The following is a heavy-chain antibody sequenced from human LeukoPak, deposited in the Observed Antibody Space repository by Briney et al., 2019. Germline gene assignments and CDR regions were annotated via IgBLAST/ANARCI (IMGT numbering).Heavy chain of an antibody. CDR2: IYYSGTT. CDR3: ASGRDGYNYYWFDP. Sequence: SETLSLTCTVSGGSISSSSYYWGWIRQPPGKGLEWIGSIYYSGTTYYNPSLKSRVTISVDTSKNQFSLKLSSVTAADTAVYYCASGRDGYNYYWFDPWGQGTLVTVSS. J-gene: IGHJ5*02. CDR1: GGSISSSSYY. V-gene: IGHV4-39*07. D-gene: IGHD5-24*01.